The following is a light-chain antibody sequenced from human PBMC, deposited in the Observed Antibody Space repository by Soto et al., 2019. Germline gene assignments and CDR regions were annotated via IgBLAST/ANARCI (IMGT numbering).Light chain of an antibody. Sequence: EIVLTQSPGSLSLSPGERATLSCRASQSVSSTFFAWYQQRPGQAPRLLMYGASSRATGIPERFSGSGSGTAFTLTISRLEPEDCAVYYCQQFDSSVTFGQGTKVEIK. V-gene: IGKV3-20*01. CDR1: QSVSSTF. CDR2: GAS. J-gene: IGKJ1*01. CDR3: QQFDSSVT.